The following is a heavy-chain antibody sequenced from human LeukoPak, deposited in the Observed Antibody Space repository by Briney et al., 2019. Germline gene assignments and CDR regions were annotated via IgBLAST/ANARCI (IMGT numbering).Heavy chain of an antibody. CDR3: ARDPSPLRKETFDY. J-gene: IGHJ4*02. CDR1: GFTFSSYG. D-gene: IGHD4-17*01. V-gene: IGHV3-33*01. Sequence: GRSLRLSCAASGFTFSSYGMNWVRQAPGKGLEWVAVIWYDGSNKYYADSVKGRFTISRDNSKNTLYLQMNSLRAEDTAVYYCARDPSPLRKETFDYWGQGTLVTVSS. CDR2: IWYDGSNK.